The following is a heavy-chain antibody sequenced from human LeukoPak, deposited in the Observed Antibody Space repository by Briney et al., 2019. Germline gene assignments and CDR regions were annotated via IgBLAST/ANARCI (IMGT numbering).Heavy chain of an antibody. D-gene: IGHD2-15*01. J-gene: IGHJ4*02. CDR1: GGSFSGYY. Sequence: SETLSPTCAVYGGSFSGYYWSWTRQPPGKGLEWIGEINHSGSTNYNPSLKSRVTISVDTSKNQFSLKLSSVTAADTAVYYCAGVRGHCSGGSCYIDYWGQGTLVAVSS. V-gene: IGHV4-34*01. CDR2: INHSGST. CDR3: AGVRGHCSGGSCYIDY.